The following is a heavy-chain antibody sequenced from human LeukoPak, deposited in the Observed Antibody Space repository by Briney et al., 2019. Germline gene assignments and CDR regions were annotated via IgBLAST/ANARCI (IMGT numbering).Heavy chain of an antibody. CDR2: IYYSGST. J-gene: IGHJ4*02. D-gene: IGHD3-22*01. V-gene: IGHV4-61*01. Sequence: SETLSLTCFVSGGSVTRGSYYWSWIRQPPGKGLEWVGYIYYSGSTSYNPSPKSRVTMSIDTSRNQFSLKLTSVTAADTAVYYCARDGDYYDSTGYYYYNKQPFDLWGQGTLVTVSS. CDR1: GGSVTRGSYY. CDR3: ARDGDYYDSTGYYYYNKQPFDL.